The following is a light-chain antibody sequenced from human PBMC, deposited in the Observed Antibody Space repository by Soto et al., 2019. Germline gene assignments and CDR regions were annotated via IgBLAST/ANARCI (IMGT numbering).Light chain of an antibody. V-gene: IGKV1-5*01. CDR2: DAS. J-gene: IGKJ1*01. CDR1: QSISSW. CDR3: QQYNSYSGGT. Sequence: GARVTITCRASQSISSWLAWYQQKPGKAPTLLIYDASSLESGVPSRFSGSGSGTEFTLTISSLQPDDFATYYCQQYNSYSGGTFGQGTKVDNK.